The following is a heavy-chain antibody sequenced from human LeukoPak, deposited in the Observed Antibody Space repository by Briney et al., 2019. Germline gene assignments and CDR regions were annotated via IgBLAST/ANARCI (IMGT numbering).Heavy chain of an antibody. Sequence: SQTLSLTCTVSGGSISSGGYYWSWIRQPPGKGLEWIGYIYHSGSTYYNPSLRGRVTISVDRSKNQFSLRLSSVTAADTAVYYCARHESFRSSWNYWGQGILVTVSS. J-gene: IGHJ4*02. CDR2: IYHSGST. CDR1: GGSISSGGYY. CDR3: ARHESFRSSWNY. D-gene: IGHD6-13*01. V-gene: IGHV4-30-2*01.